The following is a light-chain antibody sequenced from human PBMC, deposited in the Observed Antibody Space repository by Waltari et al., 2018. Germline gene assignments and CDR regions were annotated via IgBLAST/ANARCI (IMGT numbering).Light chain of an antibody. J-gene: IGKJ2*01. CDR3: QHYNKWPYA. CDR2: GAS. Sequence: EIEMTQAPATLSVSPGDRVILSCRASQSVSRNLGWYQQKPVQPPKILIYGASGRATGIPPRFSGVGSWTEFTLTISSLQSDDFAVYYCQHYNKWPYAFGQGTKLDLK. V-gene: IGKV3D-15*01. CDR1: QSVSRN.